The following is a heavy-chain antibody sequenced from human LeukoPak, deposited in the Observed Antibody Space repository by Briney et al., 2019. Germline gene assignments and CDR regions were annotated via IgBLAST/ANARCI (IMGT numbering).Heavy chain of an antibody. CDR1: GFTFRSYS. J-gene: IGHJ4*02. Sequence: EPGGSLRLSCAASGFTFRSYSMNWVRQAPGKGLEWVSSISSGSSYIYYADSVKGRFTISRENAKNSLYLQMDSLRAEDTAVYYCARLTGNYGDYWGQGTLVTVSS. CDR2: ISSGSSYI. D-gene: IGHD3-10*01. CDR3: ARLTGNYGDY. V-gene: IGHV3-21*01.